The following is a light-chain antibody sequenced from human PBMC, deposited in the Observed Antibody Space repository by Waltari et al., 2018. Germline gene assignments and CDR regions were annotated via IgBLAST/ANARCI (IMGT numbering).Light chain of an antibody. V-gene: IGLV2-14*03. CDR2: DVS. J-gene: IGLJ2*01. CDR1: SSDVGGYNS. Sequence: QSALTQPASVSGSPGQSITISCTGTSSDVGGYNSVSWYQQHPGKAPKVMIYDVSNRPSGVSNRLSGSESGNTASLTISGLQAEDEAEYYCSSHTSNSIVVFGGGTKLTVL. CDR3: SSHTSNSIVV.